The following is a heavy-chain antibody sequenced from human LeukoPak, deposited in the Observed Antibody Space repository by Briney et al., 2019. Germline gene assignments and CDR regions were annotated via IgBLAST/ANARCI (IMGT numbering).Heavy chain of an antibody. CDR2: INHSGST. J-gene: IGHJ5*02. Sequence: SETLSLTCAVYGGSFSGYYWSWIRQPPGKGLEWIGEINHSGSTNYNPSLKSRVTISVDTSKNQFSLKLSSVTAADTAVYYCAKDTYYYGSGSYFWFDPWGQGTLVTVSS. CDR1: GGSFSGYY. D-gene: IGHD3-10*01. V-gene: IGHV4-34*01. CDR3: AKDTYYYGSGSYFWFDP.